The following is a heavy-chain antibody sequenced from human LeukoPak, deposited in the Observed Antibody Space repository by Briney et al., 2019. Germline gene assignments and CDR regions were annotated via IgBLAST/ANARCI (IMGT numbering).Heavy chain of an antibody. Sequence: SVKVSCKASGGTFSSYAISWVRQAPGQGLEWMGGIIPIFGTANYAQKFQGRVTITADESTSTAYMELSSLRSEDTAVYYCQYSSSSTTNEYFQHWGQGTLVTVSS. CDR3: QYSSSSTTNEYFQH. CDR1: GGTFSSYA. CDR2: IIPIFGTA. D-gene: IGHD6-13*01. V-gene: IGHV1-69*13. J-gene: IGHJ1*01.